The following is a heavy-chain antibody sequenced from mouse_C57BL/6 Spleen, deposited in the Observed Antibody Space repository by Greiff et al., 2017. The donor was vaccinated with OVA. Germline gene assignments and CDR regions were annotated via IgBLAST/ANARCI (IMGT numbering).Heavy chain of an antibody. V-gene: IGHV3-6*01. CDR3: ATYGNLFDY. Sequence: ESGPGLVKPSQSLSLTCSVTGYSITSGYYWNWIRQFPGNKLEWMGYISYDGSNNYNPSLKNRISITRDTSKNQFFLKLNSVTTEDTATYYCATYGNLFDYWGQGTTLTVSS. CDR1: GYSITSGYY. D-gene: IGHD2-1*01. CDR2: ISYDGSN. J-gene: IGHJ2*01.